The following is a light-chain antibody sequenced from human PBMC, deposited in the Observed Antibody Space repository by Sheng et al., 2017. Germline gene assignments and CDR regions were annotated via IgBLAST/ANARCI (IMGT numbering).Light chain of an antibody. J-gene: IGKJ2*01. V-gene: IGKV3-11*01. Sequence: EIVLTQSPATLSLSPGDRATLSCRANQSVNNFLAWYQQKPGQAPRLLLYMPTNRATGIPARFSASGSGTDFTLTISSLQSEDFAVYYCQQYSRSPYTFGQGTKLEIK. CDR3: QQYSRSPYT. CDR2: MPT. CDR1: QSVNNF.